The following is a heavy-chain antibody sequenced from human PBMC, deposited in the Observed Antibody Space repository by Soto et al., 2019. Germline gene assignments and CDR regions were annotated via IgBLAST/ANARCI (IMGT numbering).Heavy chain of an antibody. Sequence: QLQLQESGPGLVKPSETLSLTCTVSGGSISSSSYYWGWIRQPPGKGLEWIGSIYYSGSTYYNPSLKSRVTISVDTSKNQFSLKLSSVTAADTAVYYCARQVGVAWDFDYWGQGTLVTVSS. J-gene: IGHJ4*02. V-gene: IGHV4-39*01. CDR3: ARQVGVAWDFDY. CDR1: GGSISSSSYY. CDR2: IYYSGST. D-gene: IGHD2-15*01.